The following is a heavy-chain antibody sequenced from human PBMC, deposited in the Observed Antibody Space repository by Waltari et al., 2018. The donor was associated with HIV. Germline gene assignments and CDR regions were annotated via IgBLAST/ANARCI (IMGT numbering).Heavy chain of an antibody. CDR2: VNTRTGNR. D-gene: IGHD3-9*01. CDR3: AREFRTLTSSRFDF. J-gene: IGHJ4*02. CDR1: GYTFTSYT. V-gene: IGHV7-4-1*02. Sequence: QVQLVQSESELREPGASMIISCKTSGYTFTSYTINWVRQTPGQGLEWMGWVNTRTGNRRFGHNFTRRFDFSIDTSVSTARLHIMALKTDDSAVYFCAREFRTLTSSRFDFWGQGTLLSVSS.